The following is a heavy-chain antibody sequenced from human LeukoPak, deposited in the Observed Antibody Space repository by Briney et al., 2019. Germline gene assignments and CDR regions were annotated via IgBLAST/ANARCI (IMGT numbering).Heavy chain of an antibody. J-gene: IGHJ6*03. CDR1: GFTFSNYW. D-gene: IGHD1-26*01. Sequence: GGSLRLSCAVSGFTFSNYWMHWVRQVPGEGPVWVSHINSDGSDTTYADSVKGRFTISRDNAKDTLYLQMNSLRAEDTAVYYCARSGSGYYHYYYMDVWGKGTTVTVSS. V-gene: IGHV3-74*01. CDR2: INSDGSDT. CDR3: ARSGSGYYHYYYMDV.